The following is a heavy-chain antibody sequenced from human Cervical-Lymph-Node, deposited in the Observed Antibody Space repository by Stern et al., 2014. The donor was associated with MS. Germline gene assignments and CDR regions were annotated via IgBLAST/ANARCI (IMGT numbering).Heavy chain of an antibody. V-gene: IGHV2-70*12. CDR1: GFSLSSSGMC. CDR3: TRLNYYDSSAYGTFDY. D-gene: IGHD3-22*01. J-gene: IGHJ4*02. Sequence: QITLKESGPAMVKPTQTLTLTCTLSGFSLSSSGMCVSWIRQAPGKALEXLALIGWDDDKFYSTSLKTRLSISTDTSKNQVVLTMTDMDPVDTATYYCTRLNYYDSSAYGTFDYWGQGTLVTVSS. CDR2: IGWDDDK.